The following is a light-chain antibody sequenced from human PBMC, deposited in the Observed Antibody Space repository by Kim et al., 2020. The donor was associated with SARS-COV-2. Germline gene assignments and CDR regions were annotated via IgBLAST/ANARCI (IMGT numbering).Light chain of an antibody. CDR3: QQYVTSPWT. Sequence: DIVLTQFPGTLSLSPGDRATLSCRASQTVSSNYLAWYQQKPGQAPRLLIFGASSRATGIPDRFSGSGSGADFTLTISRLEPEDFAVYSCQQYVTSPWTFGQGTKVDIK. CDR1: QTVSSNY. V-gene: IGKV3-20*01. CDR2: GAS. J-gene: IGKJ1*01.